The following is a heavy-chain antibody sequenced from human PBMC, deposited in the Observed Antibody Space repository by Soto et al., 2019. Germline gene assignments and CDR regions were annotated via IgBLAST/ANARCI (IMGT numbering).Heavy chain of an antibody. CDR2: INPSGGST. J-gene: IGHJ4*02. Sequence: ASVKVSCKASGYTFTSYYMHWVRQAPGQGLEWMGIINPSGGSTSYAQKFQGRVTMTRDTSTSTVYMELSSLRSEDTAVYYCARGRTVYGSYGDYFGYWGKGTLVTVSS. V-gene: IGHV1-46*01. CDR1: GYTFTSYY. CDR3: ARGRTVYGSYGDYFGY. D-gene: IGHD4-17*01.